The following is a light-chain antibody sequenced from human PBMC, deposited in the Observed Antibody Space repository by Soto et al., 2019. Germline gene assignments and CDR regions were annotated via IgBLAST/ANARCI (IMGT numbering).Light chain of an antibody. CDR2: DVS. Sequence: QSALTQPRSVSGSPGQSVTISCTGTSSDVGGYNSVSWYQQHPGKAPKLMIYDVSQRPSGVPDRFSGSKFGNTASLTISGLQAEDEADYYCCSYAGTYTYVFGTETKLTVL. CDR1: SSDVGGYNS. CDR3: CSYAGTYTYV. V-gene: IGLV2-11*01. J-gene: IGLJ1*01.